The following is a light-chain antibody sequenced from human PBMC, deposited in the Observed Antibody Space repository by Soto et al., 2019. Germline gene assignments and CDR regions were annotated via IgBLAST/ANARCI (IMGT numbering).Light chain of an antibody. V-gene: IGKV1-12*01. Sequence: DIQMTQSPYSVSAAVGDRVTITCRASPVISGWLAWYQQKPGKAPKLLIFAASSLQSGVPSRFSGSGSGTDFTLTISSLQPEDFATYYCQQANSFPITFGQGTRLEMK. CDR2: AAS. CDR1: PVISGW. J-gene: IGKJ5*01. CDR3: QQANSFPIT.